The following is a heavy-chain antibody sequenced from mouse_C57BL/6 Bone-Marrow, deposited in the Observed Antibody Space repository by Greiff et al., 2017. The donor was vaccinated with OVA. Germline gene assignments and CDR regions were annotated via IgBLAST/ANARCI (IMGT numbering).Heavy chain of an antibody. V-gene: IGHV1-82*01. CDR2: IYPGDGDT. J-gene: IGHJ1*03. CDR3: ARDYYNGSSYVYWYFDV. CDR1: GYAFSSSW. Sequence: VKLMESGPELVKPGASVKISCKASGYAFSSSWMNWVKQRPGKGLEWIGRIYPGDGDTNYNGKFKGKATLTADNSSSTAYMHLSSLTSEDSAVYFCARDYYNGSSYVYWYFDVWGTGTTVTVSS. D-gene: IGHD1-1*01.